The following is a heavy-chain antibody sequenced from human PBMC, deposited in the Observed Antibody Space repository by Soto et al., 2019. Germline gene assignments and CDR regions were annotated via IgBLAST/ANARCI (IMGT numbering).Heavy chain of an antibody. V-gene: IGHV5-51*01. CDR1: GYSFTSYW. Sequence: ASVKVSCKGSGYSFTSYWIGWVRQMPGKGLEWMGIIYPGDSDTRYSPSFQGQVTISADKSISTAYLQWSSLKASDTAMYYCARYSSSSAYYFDYWGQGTLVTVSS. J-gene: IGHJ4*02. D-gene: IGHD6-6*01. CDR3: ARYSSSSAYYFDY. CDR2: IYPGDSDT.